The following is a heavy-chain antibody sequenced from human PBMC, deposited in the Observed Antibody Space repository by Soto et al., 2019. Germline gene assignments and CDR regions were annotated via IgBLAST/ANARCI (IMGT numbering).Heavy chain of an antibody. J-gene: IGHJ4*02. CDR1: GFSLMTNGVG. CDR2: IYRDDDK. V-gene: IGHV2-5*02. Sequence: QITLKESGPTLVKPTQTLTLTCTVSGFSLMTNGVGVGWFRQPPGKALEWLALIYRDDDKRYRPSLKSRVTITKDSSNNQAVLPITTIDPVDTATYYCAHTAPSCPHWETFNYWGQGTLVTLS. CDR3: AHTAPSCPHWETFNY. D-gene: IGHD1-26*01.